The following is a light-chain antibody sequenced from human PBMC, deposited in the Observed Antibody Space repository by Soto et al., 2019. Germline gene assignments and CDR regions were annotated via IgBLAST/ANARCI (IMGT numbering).Light chain of an antibody. Sequence: EIVLTKAPGTLSLSPGERATLSCRASQSVSSSYLAWYQQKPGQAPRVLIHGAFSRATGIPDRFSGSGSGTDFTLTISRLEPEDFAAYYWQQYGSTPFVFGWGTKVEIK. V-gene: IGKV3-20*01. CDR2: GAF. CDR3: QQYGSTPFV. CDR1: QSVSSSY. J-gene: IGKJ4*01.